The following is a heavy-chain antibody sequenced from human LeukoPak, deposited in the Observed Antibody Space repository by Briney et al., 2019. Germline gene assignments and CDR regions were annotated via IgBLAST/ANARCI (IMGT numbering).Heavy chain of an antibody. J-gene: IGHJ6*02. D-gene: IGHD6-13*01. Sequence: GASVKVSCKASGGTFSSYAISWVRQAPGQGLEWMGGIIPIFGTANYAQKFQGRVTITADESTSTAYMELSSLRSEDTAMYYCARDRAAAHYFYYYYYGMDVWGQGTTVTVSS. CDR2: IIPIFGTA. CDR3: ARDRAAAHYFYYYYYGMDV. CDR1: GGTFSSYA. V-gene: IGHV1-69*13.